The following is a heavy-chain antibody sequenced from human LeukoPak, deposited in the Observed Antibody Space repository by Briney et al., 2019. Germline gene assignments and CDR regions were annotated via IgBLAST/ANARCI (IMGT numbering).Heavy chain of an antibody. J-gene: IGHJ6*02. Sequence: SVKVSCKASGGTFSSYAISWVRQAPGQGLEWMGRIIPILGIANYAQKFQGRVTITADKSTSTAYMELSSLRSEDTAVYYCARERYYGSGSYFDDYYYYYGMDVWGQGTTVTVSS. CDR1: GGTFSSYA. CDR3: ARERYYGSGSYFDDYYYYYGMDV. V-gene: IGHV1-69*04. CDR2: IIPILGIA. D-gene: IGHD3-10*01.